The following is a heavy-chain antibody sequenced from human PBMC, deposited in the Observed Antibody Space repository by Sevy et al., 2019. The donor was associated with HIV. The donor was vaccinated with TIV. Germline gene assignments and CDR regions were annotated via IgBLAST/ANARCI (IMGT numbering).Heavy chain of an antibody. CDR1: GGSFSGYS. D-gene: IGHD6-13*01. Sequence: SETLSLTCAVYGGSFSGYSWNWIRQSPGKGLEWVGDINNGGNVKYNPSLKSRLTISVDTSKNQFSLTLNSLTAADTATYYCARGRKVGSSWYRGEFDYWGQGTLVTVSS. V-gene: IGHV4-34*01. J-gene: IGHJ4*02. CDR2: INNGGNV. CDR3: ARGRKVGSSWYRGEFDY.